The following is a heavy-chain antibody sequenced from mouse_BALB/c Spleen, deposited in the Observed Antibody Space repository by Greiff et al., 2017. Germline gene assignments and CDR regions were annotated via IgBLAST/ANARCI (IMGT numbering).Heavy chain of an antibody. CDR2: ISYSGST. CDR3: ARYGNEYYAMDY. V-gene: IGHV3-2*02. J-gene: IGHJ4*01. D-gene: IGHD2-1*01. CDR1: GYSITSDYA. Sequence: EVKLQESGPGLVKPSQSLSLTSTVTGYSITSDYAWNWIRQFPGNKLEWMGYISYSGSTSYNPSLKSRISITRDTSKNQFFLQLNSVTTEDTATYYCARYGNEYYAMDYWGQGTSVTVSS.